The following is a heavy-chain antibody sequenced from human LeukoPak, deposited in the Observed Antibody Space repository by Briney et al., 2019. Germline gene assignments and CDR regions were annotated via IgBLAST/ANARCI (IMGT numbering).Heavy chain of an antibody. Sequence: XVSCKASGYTFTSYAMNWVRQAPGQGLEWMGWINTNTGNPTYAQGFTGRFVFSLDTSVSTAYLQICSLKAEDTAVYYCAREYCSGGSCYSMFDPWGQGTLVTVSS. V-gene: IGHV7-4-1*01. CDR2: INTNTGNP. CDR3: AREYCSGGSCYSMFDP. CDR1: GYTFTSYA. J-gene: IGHJ5*02. D-gene: IGHD2-15*01.